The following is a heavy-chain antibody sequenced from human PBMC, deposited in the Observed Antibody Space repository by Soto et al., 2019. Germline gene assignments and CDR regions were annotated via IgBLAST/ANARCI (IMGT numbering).Heavy chain of an antibody. Sequence: SETLSLTCAVYGGSFSGYYWSWIRHPPGKGLEWIGEINHSGSTNYNPSLKSRVTISVDTSKNQFSLKLSSVTAADTAVYYCARGLAARPSYFYYYYGMDVWGQGTTVTVSS. CDR1: GGSFSGYY. CDR2: INHSGST. J-gene: IGHJ6*02. CDR3: ARGLAARPSYFYYYYGMDV. V-gene: IGHV4-34*01. D-gene: IGHD6-6*01.